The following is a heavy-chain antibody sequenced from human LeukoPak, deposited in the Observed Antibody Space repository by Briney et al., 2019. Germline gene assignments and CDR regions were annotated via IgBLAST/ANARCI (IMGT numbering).Heavy chain of an antibody. D-gene: IGHD4-17*01. Sequence: PGRSLRLSCAASGFTFSSYAMHWVRQAPGKGLEWVAVISYDGSNKYYADSVKGRFTISRDNSKNTLYLQMNSLRAEDTAVYYCAKGPDRGTTRYYFGYWGQGTLVTVSS. V-gene: IGHV3-30-3*01. CDR2: ISYDGSNK. CDR1: GFTFSSYA. CDR3: AKGPDRGTTRYYFGY. J-gene: IGHJ4*02.